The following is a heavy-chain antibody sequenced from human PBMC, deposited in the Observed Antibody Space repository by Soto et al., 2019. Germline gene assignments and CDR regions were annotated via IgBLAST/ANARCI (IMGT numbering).Heavy chain of an antibody. D-gene: IGHD4-17*01. CDR2: IYHSGST. CDR1: GGCISSSNW. J-gene: IGHJ6*02. Sequence: SETLSLTCAVSGGCISSSNWWSWGRQPPGKWLVWIGEIYHSGSTYYNPSLTSRVTISVDTSKNQFSLKLSSVPAAHTAVYYCARHIPYGDYLPDYDDDYGMDVWGQGTTVTVSS. V-gene: IGHV4-4*02. CDR3: ARHIPYGDYLPDYDDDYGMDV.